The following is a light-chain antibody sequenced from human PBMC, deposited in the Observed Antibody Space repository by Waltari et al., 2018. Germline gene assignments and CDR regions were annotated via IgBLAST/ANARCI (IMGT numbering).Light chain of an antibody. CDR3: QSYDSSLSGGV. Sequence: QSVLTQPPSVSGAPGQRVTISCTGSSSNLGAGYDVTWYQQLPGTAPKLLIYGNSNRPSGVPDRFSGSKSGTSASLAITGLQAEDEADYYCQSYDSSLSGGVFGGGTKLTVL. CDR1: SSNLGAGYD. J-gene: IGLJ2*01. V-gene: IGLV1-40*01. CDR2: GNS.